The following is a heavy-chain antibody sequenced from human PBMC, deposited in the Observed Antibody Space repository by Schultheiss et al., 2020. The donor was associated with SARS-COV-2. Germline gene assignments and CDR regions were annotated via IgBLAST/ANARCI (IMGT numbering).Heavy chain of an antibody. Sequence: GGSLRLSCAASGFTFSSYWMHWVRQAPGKGLEWVSAISGSGGSTYYADSVKGRFTISRDNSKNTLYLQMNSLRAEDTAVYYCARVLTGYSYGNGNYYYGMDVWGQGTTVTVSS. D-gene: IGHD5-18*01. CDR1: GFTFSSYW. CDR3: ARVLTGYSYGNGNYYYGMDV. V-gene: IGHV3-23*01. J-gene: IGHJ6*02. CDR2: ISGSGGST.